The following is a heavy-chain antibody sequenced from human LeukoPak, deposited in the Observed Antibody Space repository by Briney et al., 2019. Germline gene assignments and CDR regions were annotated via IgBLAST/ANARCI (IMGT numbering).Heavy chain of an antibody. Sequence: SETLSLTCTVSGGSISSYYWSWIRQPPGKGLEGIGFIYYSGSTNYNPSLKSRVTISVDTSRNQFSLKLSSVTAADTAVYYCARTKSSVEGLCYDPWGQGTLVTVSS. CDR2: IYYSGST. CDR1: GGSISSYY. V-gene: IGHV4-59*01. J-gene: IGHJ5*02. D-gene: IGHD6-19*01. CDR3: ARTKSSVEGLCYDP.